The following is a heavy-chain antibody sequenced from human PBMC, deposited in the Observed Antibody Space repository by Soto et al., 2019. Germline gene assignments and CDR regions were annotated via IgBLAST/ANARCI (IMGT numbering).Heavy chain of an antibody. V-gene: IGHV4-4*02. J-gene: IGHJ6*02. D-gene: IGHD1-26*01. CDR2: IYHSGST. Sequence: SETLSLTCAVSGGSISSSNWWSWVRQPPGKGLEWIGEIYHSGSTNYNPSLKSRVTISVDKSKNQFSLKLSSVTAADTAVYYCARVQWEQTTGYYYYGMDVWGQGTTVTVSS. CDR1: GGSISSSNW. CDR3: ARVQWEQTTGYYYYGMDV.